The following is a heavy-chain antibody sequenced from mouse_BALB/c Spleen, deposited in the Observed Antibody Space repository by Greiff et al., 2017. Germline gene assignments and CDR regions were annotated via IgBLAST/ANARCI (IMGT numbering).Heavy chain of an antibody. CDR3: ATLLRGFAY. Sequence: QVQLQQSAAELARPGASVKMSCKASGYTFTSYTMHWVKQRPGQGLEWIGYINPSSGYTEYNQKFKDKTTLTADKSSSTAYMQLSSLTSEDSAVYYCATLLRGFAYWGQGTLVTVSA. V-gene: IGHV1-4*02. J-gene: IGHJ3*01. CDR2: INPSSGYT. CDR1: GYTFTSYT. D-gene: IGHD1-1*01.